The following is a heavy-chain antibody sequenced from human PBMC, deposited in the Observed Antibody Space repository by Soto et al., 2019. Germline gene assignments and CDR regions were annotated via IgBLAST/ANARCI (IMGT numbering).Heavy chain of an antibody. CDR3: ARDQLGYCSGGSCYPGWFDP. J-gene: IGHJ5*02. D-gene: IGHD2-15*01. CDR1: GYTFTSYG. CDR2: ISAYNGNT. Sequence: GASVKVSCKASGYTFTSYGISWVRQAPGQGLEWMGWISAYNGNTNYAQKLQGRVTMTTDTSTSTAYMELRSLRSDDTAVYYCARDQLGYCSGGSCYPGWFDPWGQGTLVTVSS. V-gene: IGHV1-18*01.